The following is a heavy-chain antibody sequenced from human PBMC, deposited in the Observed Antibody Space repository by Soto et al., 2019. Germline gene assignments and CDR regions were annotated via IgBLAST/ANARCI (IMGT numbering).Heavy chain of an antibody. V-gene: IGHV3-30-3*01. CDR2: ISYDGSNK. CDR1: GFTFSSYA. J-gene: IGHJ6*04. Sequence: PGGSLRLSCAASGFTFSSYAMHWVRQAPGKGLEWVAVISYDGSNKYYADSVKGRFTISRDNSKNTLYLQMNSLRAEDTAVYYCARDYSSSWYRLTIYYYYGMDVWGKGTTVTVSS. CDR3: ARDYSSSWYRLTIYYYYGMDV. D-gene: IGHD6-13*01.